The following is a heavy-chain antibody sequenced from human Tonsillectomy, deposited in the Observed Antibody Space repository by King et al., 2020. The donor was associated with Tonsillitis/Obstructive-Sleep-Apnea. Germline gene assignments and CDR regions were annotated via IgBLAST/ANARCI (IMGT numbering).Heavy chain of an antibody. V-gene: IGHV5-51*01. CDR3: ARPPLSLGEPVGAFDI. J-gene: IGHJ3*02. D-gene: IGHD3-16*01. CDR2: IYPGDSDT. CDR1: GYSFTTYW. Sequence: QLVQSGAEVKKPGESLKISCKGSGYSFTTYWIGWVRQMPGKGLEWMGIIYPGDSDTKYSQSFQGQVTISADRSISTAYLQWSTLKASDTAMYYCARPPLSLGEPVGAFDIWGQGTMVTVSS.